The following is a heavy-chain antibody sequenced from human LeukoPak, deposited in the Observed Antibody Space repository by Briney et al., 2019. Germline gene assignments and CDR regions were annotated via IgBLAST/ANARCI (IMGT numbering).Heavy chain of an antibody. CDR2: IRSKANSYAT. CDR3: TRQGGYCSSTSCYHFDY. Sequence: GGSLRLSCAASGFTFSGSAMHWVRQASGKGLEWVGRIRSKANSYATVYAASVKGRFTISRDDSKNTAYLQMNSLKTEDTAVYYCTRQGGYCSSTSCYHFDYWGQGTLVTVSS. V-gene: IGHV3-73*01. J-gene: IGHJ4*02. CDR1: GFTFSGSA. D-gene: IGHD2-2*01.